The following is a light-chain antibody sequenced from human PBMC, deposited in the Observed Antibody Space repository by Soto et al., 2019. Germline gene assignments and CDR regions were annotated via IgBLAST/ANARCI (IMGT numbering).Light chain of an antibody. J-gene: IGKJ1*01. V-gene: IGKV3-20*01. CDR3: QPYGSSTWT. CDR2: GAS. Sequence: EIVLTQSPGTLSLSPGERATLSCRASQSVSSSYLAWYQQKPGQAPGLLIYGASSRATGITDRFSGSGSGTDLTLTISRLEPEDFAVYYCQPYGSSTWTFGQGTKVEIK. CDR1: QSVSSSY.